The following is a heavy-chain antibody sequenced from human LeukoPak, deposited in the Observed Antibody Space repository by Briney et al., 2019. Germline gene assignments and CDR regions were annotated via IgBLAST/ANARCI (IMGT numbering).Heavy chain of an antibody. J-gene: IGHJ3*02. D-gene: IGHD3-22*01. CDR1: GGSISSNKW. CDR3: ARYDSSGYDAFDI. V-gene: IGHV4-4*02. CDR2: IYHSGST. Sequence: SGTLSLTCAVSGGSISSNKWWHWVRQPPGKGLEWVGEIYHSGSTNYNPSLKSRVTISVDTSKNQFSLKLSSVTAADTAVYYCARYDSSGYDAFDIWGQGTMVTVSS.